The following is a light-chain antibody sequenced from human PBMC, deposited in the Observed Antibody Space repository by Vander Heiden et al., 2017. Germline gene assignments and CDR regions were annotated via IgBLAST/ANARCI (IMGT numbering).Light chain of an antibody. CDR1: QSISSW. V-gene: IGKV1-5*03. CDR2: QAF. CDR3: QQYNSYSFT. Sequence: DIQMPQSPSTLSASVGDRVTITCRASQSISSWLAWYQQKPGKAPKLLIYQAFSLESGVPSRFSGSGSGTEFTLTISSLQPDDFATYYCQQYNSYSFTFGQGTKLEIK. J-gene: IGKJ2*01.